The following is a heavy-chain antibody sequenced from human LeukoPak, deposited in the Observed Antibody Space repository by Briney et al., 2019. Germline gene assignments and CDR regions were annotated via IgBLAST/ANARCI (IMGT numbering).Heavy chain of an antibody. CDR2: IKQDGSEK. CDR3: ARAILKYYYDSSGARKPYYFDY. D-gene: IGHD3-22*01. Sequence: GGSLRLSCAASGFTFSSYWMSWVRQAPGKGLEWVANIKQDGSEKYYVDSVKGRFTISRDNAKNSLYLQMNSLRAEDTAVYYCARAILKYYYDSSGARKPYYFDYWGQATLVTVSS. CDR1: GFTFSSYW. J-gene: IGHJ4*02. V-gene: IGHV3-7*01.